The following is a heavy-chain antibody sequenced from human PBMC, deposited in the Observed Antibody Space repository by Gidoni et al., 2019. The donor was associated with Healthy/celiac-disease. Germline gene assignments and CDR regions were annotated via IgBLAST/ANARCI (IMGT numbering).Heavy chain of an antibody. CDR2: ISSSSSYI. CDR3: ARGPDYVWGSYRYYFDY. V-gene: IGHV3-21*01. D-gene: IGHD3-16*02. Sequence: EVQLVESGGGLVKPGGSLRLSCAASGFPFSRYSMNWVRQAPGKGLEWVSSISSSSSYIYYADSVKGRFTISRDNAKNSLYLQMNSLRAEDTAVYYCARGPDYVWGSYRYYFDYWGQGTLVTVSS. CDR1: GFPFSRYS. J-gene: IGHJ4*02.